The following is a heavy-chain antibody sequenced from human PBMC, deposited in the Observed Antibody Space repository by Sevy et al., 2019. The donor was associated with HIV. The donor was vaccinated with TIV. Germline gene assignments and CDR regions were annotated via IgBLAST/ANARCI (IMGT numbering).Heavy chain of an antibody. CDR1: GGTFSSYA. Sequence: ASVKVSCKASGGTFSSYAISWVRQAPGQGLEWMVGIIPIFGTANYAQKFQGRVTITADESTSTAYMELSSLRSEDTAVYYCAFRVSSSWQEDLAGPDYWGQGTLVTVSS. CDR3: AFRVSSSWQEDLAGPDY. V-gene: IGHV1-69*13. D-gene: IGHD6-13*01. CDR2: IIPIFGTA. J-gene: IGHJ4*02.